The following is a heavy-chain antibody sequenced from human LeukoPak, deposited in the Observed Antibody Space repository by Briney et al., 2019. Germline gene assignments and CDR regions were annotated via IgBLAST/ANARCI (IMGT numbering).Heavy chain of an antibody. CDR1: GFTFSSYW. V-gene: IGHV3-7*01. CDR3: ARDPLGFLEWSGGYFDY. CDR2: IKQDGSEK. J-gene: IGHJ4*02. D-gene: IGHD3-3*02. Sequence: GGSLRLSCAASGFTFSSYWMSWVRQAPGKGLEWVANIKQDGSEKYYVDSVKGRFTISRDNAKNSLYLQMNSLRAEDTAVYYCARDPLGFLEWSGGYFDYWGQGTLVTVSS.